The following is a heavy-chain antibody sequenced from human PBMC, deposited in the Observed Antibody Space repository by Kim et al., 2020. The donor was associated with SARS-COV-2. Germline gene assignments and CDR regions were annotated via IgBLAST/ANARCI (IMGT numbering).Heavy chain of an antibody. J-gene: IGHJ4*02. CDR2: IYYSGST. V-gene: IGHV4-39*01. CDR1: GGSISSSSYY. Sequence: SETLSLTCTVSGGSISSSSYYWGWIRQPPGKGLEWIGSIYYSGSTYYNPSLKSRVTISVDTSKNQFSLKLSSVTAADTAVYYCARHPDAFYYFDYWGQGTLVTVSS. CDR3: ARHPDAFYYFDY.